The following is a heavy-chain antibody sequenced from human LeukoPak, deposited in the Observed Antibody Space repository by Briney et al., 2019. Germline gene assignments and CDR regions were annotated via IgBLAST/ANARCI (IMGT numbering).Heavy chain of an antibody. V-gene: IGHV4-39*01. CDR2: IYYSGNT. CDR3: ARQTGSGLFILP. Sequence: SETLSLTCTVSGVSISSSNSYWGWIRQPPGKGLEWIGSIYYSGNTYYNASIKSQVSISIDTSKNQFSLRLTSVTAADTAVYYCARQTGSGLFILPGGQGTLVTVSS. CDR1: GVSISSSNSY. D-gene: IGHD3/OR15-3a*01. J-gene: IGHJ4*02.